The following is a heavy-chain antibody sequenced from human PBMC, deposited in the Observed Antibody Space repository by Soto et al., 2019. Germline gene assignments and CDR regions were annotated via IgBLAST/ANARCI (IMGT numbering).Heavy chain of an antibody. J-gene: IGHJ2*01. D-gene: IGHD4-17*01. CDR1: GFTFSSFS. CDR3: AKGGYGDYRYFDL. CDR2: ISASGGGT. Sequence: EVQLLESGGGLVQPGGSLRLSCAVSGFTFSSFSMSWVRQAPGQGLEWVSSISASGGGTNYADSVKGRFIISRDNSKNTLFLQMNSLRAEDTAVYYCAKGGYGDYRYFDLWGRGTLVTVSS. V-gene: IGHV3-23*01.